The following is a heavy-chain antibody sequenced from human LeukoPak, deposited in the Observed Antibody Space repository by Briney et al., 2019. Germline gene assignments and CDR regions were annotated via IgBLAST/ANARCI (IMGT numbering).Heavy chain of an antibody. CDR2: ITSNGGST. CDR1: GFTFSSYA. V-gene: IGHV3-64*04. J-gene: IGHJ4*02. D-gene: IGHD3-10*01. Sequence: GGSLRLSCSASGFTFSSYAMHWVRQAPGKGLEYVSAITSNGGSTYYADSMKGRVTISRDNSKNTLYLQMNSLRAEDTAVYYCAKDFKSWVRGTNFDYWGQGTLVTVSS. CDR3: AKDFKSWVRGTNFDY.